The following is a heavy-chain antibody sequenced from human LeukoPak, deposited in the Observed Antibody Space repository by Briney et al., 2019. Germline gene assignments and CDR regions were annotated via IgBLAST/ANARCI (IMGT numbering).Heavy chain of an antibody. Sequence: ATVKVSCKASGYTFTSFYMHWVRQAPGQGLEWMGMINPTDSSTNYAQKFQGRVTLTRDTSTSTVYMELSSVRSEDTAVFYCARDPWGFGYWGQGTLVTVSS. CDR1: GYTFTSFY. D-gene: IGHD3-10*01. CDR3: ARDPWGFGY. J-gene: IGHJ4*02. V-gene: IGHV1-46*01. CDR2: INPTDSST.